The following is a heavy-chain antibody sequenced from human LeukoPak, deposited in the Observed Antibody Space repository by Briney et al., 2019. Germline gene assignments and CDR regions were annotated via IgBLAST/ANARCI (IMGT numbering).Heavy chain of an antibody. Sequence: GGSLRLSCAASGFTFSSYWMHWVRQVPGKGLEWVSRINIDDDNTNYADSVKGRFTISRDNAKNTLYLQMNSLTAEDTAVYYCARGSGIAVAVYFDYWGQGTRVTVSS. J-gene: IGHJ4*02. D-gene: IGHD6-19*01. CDR3: ARGSGIAVAVYFDY. CDR2: INIDDDNT. CDR1: GFTFSSYW. V-gene: IGHV3-74*01.